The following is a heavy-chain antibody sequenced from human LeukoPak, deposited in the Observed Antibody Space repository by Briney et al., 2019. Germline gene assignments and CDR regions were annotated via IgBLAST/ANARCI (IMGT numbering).Heavy chain of an antibody. CDR2: IIPILGIA. CDR1: GGTFSSYA. CDR3: ARVNYDILTGYYHFDY. V-gene: IGHV1-69*04. Sequence: SVKVSCKASGGTFSSYAISWVRQAPGQGLEWMGRIIPILGIANYAQKFQGRVTITADKSTSTAYMELSSLRSEDTAVYYCARVNYDILTGYYHFDYWGQGTLVTVSS. D-gene: IGHD3-9*01. J-gene: IGHJ4*02.